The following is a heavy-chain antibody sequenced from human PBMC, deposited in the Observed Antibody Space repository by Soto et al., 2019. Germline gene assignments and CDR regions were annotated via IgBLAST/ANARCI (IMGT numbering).Heavy chain of an antibody. CDR3: ARGLILWFGELSRRGGYYYYMDV. J-gene: IGHJ6*03. Sequence: QVQLQQWGAGLLKPSETLSLTCAVYGGSFSGYQWTWIRQTPGKGLEWIGEINDSGNINYNPSLKGRVTIFLDTPKKQISLKRSCVTAADTAVYYCARGLILWFGELSRRGGYYYYMDVWGEGTTVIVSS. D-gene: IGHD3-10*01. CDR2: INDSGNI. CDR1: GGSFSGYQ. V-gene: IGHV4-34*01.